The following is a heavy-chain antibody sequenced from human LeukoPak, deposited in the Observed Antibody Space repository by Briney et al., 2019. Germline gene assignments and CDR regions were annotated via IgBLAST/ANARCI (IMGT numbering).Heavy chain of an antibody. CDR3: ARGPDTAMVHFDY. CDR1: GGSFSGYY. J-gene: IGHJ4*02. Sequence: SETLFLTCAVYGGSFSGYYWSWIRQPPGKGLEWIGEINHSGSTNYNPSLKSRVTISVDTSKNQFSLKLSSVTAADTAVYYCARGPDTAMVHFDYWGQGTLVTVSS. CDR2: INHSGST. V-gene: IGHV4-34*01. D-gene: IGHD5-18*01.